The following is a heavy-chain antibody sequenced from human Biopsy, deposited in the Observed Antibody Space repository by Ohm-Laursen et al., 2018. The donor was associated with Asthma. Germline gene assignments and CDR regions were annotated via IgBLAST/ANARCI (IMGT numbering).Heavy chain of an antibody. J-gene: IGHJ3*02. Sequence: SLRLSCAASGFSFSNFAIHWVRQAQGKGLEWVGVISKDASTQDYEDSVKGRFTMARDNSKNTLDLQMNSLREEDTAVYYCVRDGTDDAFDIWGQGTVVSVSS. V-gene: IGHV3-30*01. CDR1: GFSFSNFA. CDR2: ISKDASTQ. D-gene: IGHD1-1*01. CDR3: VRDGTDDAFDI.